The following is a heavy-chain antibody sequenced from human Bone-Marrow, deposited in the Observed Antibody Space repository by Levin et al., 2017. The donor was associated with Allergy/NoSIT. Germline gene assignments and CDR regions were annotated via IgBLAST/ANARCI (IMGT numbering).Heavy chain of an antibody. D-gene: IGHD2-21*01. V-gene: IGHV3-11*01. CDR1: GFIFSDYY. CDR2: IRSSGTPI. Sequence: LSLTCAASGFIFSDYYMSWVRQAPGKGLEWLSYIRSSGTPIDYADPVKGRFTISRDNAKSSLFLQMNNLRADDTAVYYCARGLYCGGGCYPHNWYFDLWGRGTLVAVSS. CDR3: ARGLYCGGGCYPHNWYFDL. J-gene: IGHJ2*01.